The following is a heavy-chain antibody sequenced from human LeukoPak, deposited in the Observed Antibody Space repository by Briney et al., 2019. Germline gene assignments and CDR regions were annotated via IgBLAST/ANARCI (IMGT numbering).Heavy chain of an antibody. CDR3: AGGRTYSSSTLEDY. CDR1: GFTVSTNY. D-gene: IGHD6-13*01. Sequence: GGSLRLSCTVSGFTVSTNYMSWVRQAPGKGLEWVSVIYSGGRTYYTDSVKGRFTISRDNSKNTLYLQMDSLRADDTAVYYCAGGRTYSSSTLEDYWGQGTLVTVSS. CDR2: IYSGGRT. J-gene: IGHJ4*02. V-gene: IGHV3-53*01.